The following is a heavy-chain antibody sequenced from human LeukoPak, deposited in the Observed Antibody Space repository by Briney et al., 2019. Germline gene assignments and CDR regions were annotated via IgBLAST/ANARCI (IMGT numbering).Heavy chain of an antibody. D-gene: IGHD3-22*01. V-gene: IGHV1-46*01. CDR2: INPSGGST. CDR3: ARDYYDSSGYLASYNWFDP. J-gene: IGHJ5*02. Sequence: ASVKVSCKASGYTFTSYYMHWVRQAPEQGLEWMGIINPSGGSTSYAQKFQGRVTMTRDTSTSTVYMELSSLRSEDTAVYYCARDYYDSSGYLASYNWFDPWGQGTLVTVSS. CDR1: GYTFTSYY.